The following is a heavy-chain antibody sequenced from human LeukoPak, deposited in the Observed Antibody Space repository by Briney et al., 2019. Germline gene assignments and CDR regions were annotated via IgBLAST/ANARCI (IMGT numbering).Heavy chain of an antibody. D-gene: IGHD1-1*01. CDR1: GFTVSSNY. CDR2: INSGGSR. V-gene: IGHV3-66*01. J-gene: IGHJ3*02. Sequence: GGSLRLSCAASGFTVSSNYMTWVRQAPGKGLEWVSLINSGGSRSYADSVRGRFTISRDNSKNTLYLQMNSLRAEDTAVYYCARIETVADAFDIWGQGTLVTVS. CDR3: ARIETVADAFDI.